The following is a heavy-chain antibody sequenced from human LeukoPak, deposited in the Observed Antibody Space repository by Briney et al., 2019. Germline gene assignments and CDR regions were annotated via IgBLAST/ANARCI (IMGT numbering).Heavy chain of an antibody. J-gene: IGHJ4*02. CDR3: ARDRSYTAMVKYYFDY. CDR1: GYTFTSYD. Sequence: GASVKVSCKASGYTFTSYDINWVRQATGQGLEWMGWISAYNGNTNYAQKLQGRVTMTTDTSTSTAYMELRSLRSDDTAVYYCARDRSYTAMVKYYFDYWGQGTLVTVSS. CDR2: ISAYNGNT. V-gene: IGHV1-18*01. D-gene: IGHD5-18*01.